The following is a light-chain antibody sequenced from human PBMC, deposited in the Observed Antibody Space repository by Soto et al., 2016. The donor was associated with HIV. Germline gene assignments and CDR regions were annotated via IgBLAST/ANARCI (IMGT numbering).Light chain of an antibody. Sequence: SYILTQPPSLSVAPGRTASITCGGDNIGGKSVHWYQQRPGQAPMLVIYDDSDRPSGIPERLSGSSSGNTATLTISRVEAGDEADYYCQVWDRSSDQFVFGSGTRSPS. V-gene: IGLV3-21*04. CDR2: DDS. CDR3: QVWDRSSDQFV. CDR1: NIGGKS. J-gene: IGLJ1*01.